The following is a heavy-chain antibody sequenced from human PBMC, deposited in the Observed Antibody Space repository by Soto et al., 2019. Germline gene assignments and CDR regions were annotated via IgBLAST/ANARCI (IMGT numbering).Heavy chain of an antibody. J-gene: IGHJ6*02. D-gene: IGHD5-12*01. Sequence: PSQTLSLTCAISGDSVSGNSAAWNWFRQSPSRGLEWLGRTYYRSRWYNDYAVSVKRRITINPETSKKQNSLQLKTVTPEETAIYYCARDLWISNDYYGLDVWGQGTTVTVSS. CDR2: TYYRSRWYN. V-gene: IGHV6-1*01. CDR3: ARDLWISNDYYGLDV. CDR1: GDSVSGNSAA.